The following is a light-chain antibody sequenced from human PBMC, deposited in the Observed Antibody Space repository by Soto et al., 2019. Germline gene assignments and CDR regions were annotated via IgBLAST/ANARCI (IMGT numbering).Light chain of an antibody. CDR3: QVRDSSNDYLV. J-gene: IGLJ3*02. Sequence: SHELAQPPSVSVAPGQTARITCEGHNIGSKSVHWYQLRPGQAPVVVVYDDTDRPSGIPERFSGSNSGNTATLTITRVEAGDGADYYCQVRDSSNDYLVFGGGNQLTVL. CDR2: DDT. V-gene: IGLV3-21*02. CDR1: NIGSKS.